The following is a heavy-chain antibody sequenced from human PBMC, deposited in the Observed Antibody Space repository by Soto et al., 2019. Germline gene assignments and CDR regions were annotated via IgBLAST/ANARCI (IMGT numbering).Heavy chain of an antibody. V-gene: IGHV4-39*01. J-gene: IGHJ6*02. Sequence: QLQLQESGPGLVKPSETLSLTCTVSGGSISSSSYYWGWIRQPPGKGLEWIGSIYYSGSTYYNPSLKSRVTISVDTSKNQFSRKLSAVTAADTAVYYCARQGRTAMVTYYYGMDVWGQGTTVTVSS. CDR1: GGSISSSSYY. CDR3: ARQGRTAMVTYYYGMDV. D-gene: IGHD5-18*01. CDR2: IYYSGST.